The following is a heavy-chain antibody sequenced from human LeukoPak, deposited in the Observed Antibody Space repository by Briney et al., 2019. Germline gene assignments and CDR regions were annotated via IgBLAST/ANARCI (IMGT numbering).Heavy chain of an antibody. Sequence: GGSLRLSCAASGFTFSSYWMNWARQAPGKGLEWVASINHNGNVNYYVDSVKGRFTISRDNAKNSLYLQMSNLRAEDTAVYYCARGGDNDFWSGYINWFDPWGQGTLVTVSS. J-gene: IGHJ5*02. V-gene: IGHV3-7*03. CDR1: GFTFSSYW. D-gene: IGHD3-3*01. CDR3: ARGGDNDFWSGYINWFDP. CDR2: INHNGNVN.